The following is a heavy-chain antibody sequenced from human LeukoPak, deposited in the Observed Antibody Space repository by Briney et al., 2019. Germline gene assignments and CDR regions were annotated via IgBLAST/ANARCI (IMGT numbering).Heavy chain of an antibody. Sequence: GASVKVSCKASGYTFTSYYMHWVRQAPGQGLEWMGIINPSGGSTSYAQKFQGRVTMTRDMSTSTVYMELSSLRSEDTAVYYCARESGYNGYSSSWSENNWFDPWGRGTLVTVSS. V-gene: IGHV1-46*01. D-gene: IGHD6-13*01. CDR3: ARESGYNGYSSSWSENNWFDP. CDR2: INPSGGST. CDR1: GYTFTSYY. J-gene: IGHJ5*02.